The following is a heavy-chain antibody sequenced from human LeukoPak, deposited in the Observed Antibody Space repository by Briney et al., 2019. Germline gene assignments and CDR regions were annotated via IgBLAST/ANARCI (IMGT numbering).Heavy chain of an antibody. V-gene: IGHV3-7*03. CDR1: GFTFSSYW. D-gene: IGHD6-13*01. Sequence: PGGSLRFSCAASGFTFSSYWMSWVRQAPGKGLEWVANIKQDGSEKYYVDSVKGRFTISRDNAKNSLYLQMNSLRAEDTAVYYCARKDGYSSSWSFDYWGQGTLVTVSS. J-gene: IGHJ4*02. CDR3: ARKDGYSSSWSFDY. CDR2: IKQDGSEK.